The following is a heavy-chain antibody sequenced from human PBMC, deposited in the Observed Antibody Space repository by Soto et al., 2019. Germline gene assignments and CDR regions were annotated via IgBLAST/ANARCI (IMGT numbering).Heavy chain of an antibody. CDR3: ARLPEPWKRTLKHLYYFDY. J-gene: IGHJ4*01. V-gene: IGHV4-39*01. Sequence: TLGLTATDAGDSVASSNYNRGWIRQPQREGHEWIGSIYYSGSTYYNPSLKSRVTISVDTSKNQFSVKLSTGTAADTAVYYFARLPEPWKRTLKHLYYFDYRGHCTQVTYSS. D-gene: IGHD1-1*01. CDR1: GDSVASSNYN. CDR2: IYYSGST.